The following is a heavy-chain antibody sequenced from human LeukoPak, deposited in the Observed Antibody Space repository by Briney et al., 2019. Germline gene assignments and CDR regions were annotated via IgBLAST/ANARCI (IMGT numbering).Heavy chain of an antibody. Sequence: ASVKVSCKASGYTFTGYYMHWVRQAPGQGLEWMGRINPHSSDTNYAQNFQGRVTMTRDTSISTVYMELSRLRSDDTAVYYCARTSWYALDSWGQGTLVTVSS. CDR3: ARTSWYALDS. CDR1: GYTFTGYY. CDR2: INPHSSDT. J-gene: IGHJ4*02. V-gene: IGHV1-2*06. D-gene: IGHD6-13*01.